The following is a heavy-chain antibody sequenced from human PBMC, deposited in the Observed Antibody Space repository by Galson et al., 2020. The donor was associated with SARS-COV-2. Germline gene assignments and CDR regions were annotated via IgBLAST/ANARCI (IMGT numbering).Heavy chain of an antibody. V-gene: IGHV4-61*02. CDR1: SGSITNGNYY. CDR2: IYATGST. D-gene: IGHD3-9*01. Sequence: SETLSLTCTVASGSITNGNYYWSWVRQPAGKGLEWIGRIYATGSTIYNPYLKSRVTLSVDTSKNQFSLKLRSVTAADTAVYYCARFGYYNILTGHYTYDFDSWGQGALVTVSS. J-gene: IGHJ4*02. CDR3: ARFGYYNILTGHYTYDFDS.